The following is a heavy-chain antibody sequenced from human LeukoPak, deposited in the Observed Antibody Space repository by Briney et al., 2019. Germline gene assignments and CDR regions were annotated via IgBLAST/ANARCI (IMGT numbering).Heavy chain of an antibody. CDR2: IKQDGSEK. J-gene: IGHJ6*03. CDR1: GFTFS. V-gene: IGHV3-7*01. D-gene: IGHD4-11*01. Sequence: GGSLRLSCAASGFTFSMSWVRQAPGKGLEWLANIKQDGSEKYYVDSVKGRFTISRDNAKNSLYLQMNSLRAEDTAVYYCARCYSNYVVYYYYMDVWGKGTTVTVSS. CDR3: ARCYSNYVVYYYYMDV.